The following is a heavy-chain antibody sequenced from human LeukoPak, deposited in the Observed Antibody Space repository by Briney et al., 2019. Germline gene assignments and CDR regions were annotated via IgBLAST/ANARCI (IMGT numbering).Heavy chain of an antibody. J-gene: IGHJ4*02. D-gene: IGHD3-3*01. CDR1: GYTFTSYD. Sequence: GASVKVSCRASGYTFTSYDINWVRQATGQGLEWMGWMNPNSGNTGYAQKFQGRVTMTRNTSISTAYMELSSLRSEDTAVYHCARGTGFLEWLDFDYWGQGTLVTVSS. CDR3: ARGTGFLEWLDFDY. CDR2: MNPNSGNT. V-gene: IGHV1-8*01.